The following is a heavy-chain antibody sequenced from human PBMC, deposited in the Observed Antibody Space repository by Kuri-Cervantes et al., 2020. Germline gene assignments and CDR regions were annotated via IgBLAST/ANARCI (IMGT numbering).Heavy chain of an antibody. CDR1: GGTFSSYA. CDR3: ARMSSGWYVMRY. CDR2: IIPIFGTA. J-gene: IGHJ4*02. V-gene: IGHV1-69*13. D-gene: IGHD6-19*01. Sequence: SVKVSCKASGGTFSSYAISWVRQAPGQGLEWMGGIIPIFGTANYAQKFQGRVTITADESTSTAYMELSSLRSEDTAVYHCARMSSGWYVMRYWGQGTLVTVSS.